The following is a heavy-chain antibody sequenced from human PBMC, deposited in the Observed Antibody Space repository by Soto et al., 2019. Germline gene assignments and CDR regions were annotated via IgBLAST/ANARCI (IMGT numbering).Heavy chain of an antibody. J-gene: IGHJ5*02. CDR1: GGSISSYY. D-gene: IGHD3-10*01. CDR3: ARELGLWFGEDRLENWFDP. V-gene: IGHV4-59*01. Sequence: SETLSLTCTVSGGSISSYYWSWIRQPPGKGLEWIGYIYYSGSTNYNPSLKSRVTISVDTSKNQFSLKLSSVTAADTAVYYCARELGLWFGEDRLENWFDPWGQGTLVTVSS. CDR2: IYYSGST.